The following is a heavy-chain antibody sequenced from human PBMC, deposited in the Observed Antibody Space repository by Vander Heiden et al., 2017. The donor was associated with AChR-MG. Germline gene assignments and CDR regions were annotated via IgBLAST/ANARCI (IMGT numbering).Heavy chain of an antibody. CDR1: GGTFSSYA. D-gene: IGHD2-15*01. CDR3: ARVGECSGGSCYPTEYYYGMDV. Sequence: QVQLVQSGAEVKKPGSSVKVSCKASGGTFSSYAISWVRQAPGQGLEWMGGIIPIFGTANYAQKFQGRVTITADKSTSTAYMELSSLRSEDTAVYYCARVGECSGGSCYPTEYYYGMDVWGQGTTVTVSS. CDR2: IIPIFGTA. J-gene: IGHJ6*02. V-gene: IGHV1-69*06.